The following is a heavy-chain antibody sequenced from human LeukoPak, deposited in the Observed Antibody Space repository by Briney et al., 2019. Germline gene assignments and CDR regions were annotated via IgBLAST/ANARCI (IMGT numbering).Heavy chain of an antibody. CDR2: IIPIFGTA. D-gene: IGHD6-19*01. CDR3: ARGGYSSGSIDY. Sequence: SVKVSCKASGGNFSSYAISWVRQAPGQGLEWMGGIIPIFGTANYAQKFQGRVTITADESTSTAYMELSSLRSEDTAVYYCARGGYSSGSIDYWGQGTLVTVSS. V-gene: IGHV1-69*13. CDR1: GGNFSSYA. J-gene: IGHJ4*02.